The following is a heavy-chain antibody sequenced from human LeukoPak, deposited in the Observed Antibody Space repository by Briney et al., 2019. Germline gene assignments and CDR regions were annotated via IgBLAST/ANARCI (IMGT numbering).Heavy chain of an antibody. D-gene: IGHD5-24*01. CDR1: GFTFSSYS. CDR2: ISSSSSYI. V-gene: IGHV3-21*01. J-gene: IGHJ4*02. CDR3: ARVTRDGYNYYFDY. Sequence: AGGSLRLSCAASGFTFSSYSMNWVRQAPGKGLEWVSSISSSSSYIYYADSVKGRFTISRDNAKNSLYLQMNSLRAEDTAVYYCARVTRDGYNYYFDYWGQGTLVTVSS.